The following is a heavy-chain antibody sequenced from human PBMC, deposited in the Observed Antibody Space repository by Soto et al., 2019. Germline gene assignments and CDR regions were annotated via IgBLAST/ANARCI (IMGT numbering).Heavy chain of an antibody. D-gene: IGHD5-18*01. CDR3: ARDSTWIPYYHYGMDV. V-gene: IGHV3-53*01. CDR2: IYSGGNT. Sequence: EVQLVESGGGLIQPGGSLRLSCAASGFSVSSNYMSWVRQAPGKGLEWVSVIYSGGNTHYADSVKGRFTISRDNSKNTLYLQMNSLRAADTAVYYCARDSTWIPYYHYGMDVWDQGTTVTVSS. J-gene: IGHJ6*02. CDR1: GFSVSSNY.